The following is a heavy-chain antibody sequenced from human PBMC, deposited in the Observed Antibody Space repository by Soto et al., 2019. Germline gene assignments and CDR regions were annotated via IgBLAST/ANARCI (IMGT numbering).Heavy chain of an antibody. CDR1: GFTFSSYS. Sequence: GGSLRLSCAASGFTFSSYSMNWVRQAPGKGLEWVSYISSSSSTIYYADSVKGRFTISRDNAKNSLYLQMNSLRAEDTAVYYCARARYDYIWGSYRIDAFDIWGQGTMVTVSS. CDR2: ISSSSSTI. CDR3: ARARYDYIWGSYRIDAFDI. D-gene: IGHD3-16*02. V-gene: IGHV3-48*01. J-gene: IGHJ3*02.